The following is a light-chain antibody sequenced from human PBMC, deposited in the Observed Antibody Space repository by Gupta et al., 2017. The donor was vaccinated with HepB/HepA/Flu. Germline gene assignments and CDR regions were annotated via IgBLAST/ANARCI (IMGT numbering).Light chain of an antibody. J-gene: IGKJ4*01. CDR2: DAS. Sequence: EIVLTQSPATLSLSPGERATLSCRTSQSISINLVWYQQKPGQAPRLLINDASNRATGIPARFSGSGSGTDFTLTISSLEPEDFAVYYCQQRKSWPLTFGGGTKVEIK. V-gene: IGKV3-11*01. CDR3: QQRKSWPLT. CDR1: QSISIN.